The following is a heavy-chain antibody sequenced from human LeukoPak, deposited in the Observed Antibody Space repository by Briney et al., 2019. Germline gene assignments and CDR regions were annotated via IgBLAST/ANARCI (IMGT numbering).Heavy chain of an antibody. CDR3: ARKTVVGSYFDY. CDR1: GFTFSSYW. V-gene: IGHV3-7*03. J-gene: IGHJ4*02. D-gene: IGHD4-23*01. Sequence: GGSLRLSCAASGFTFSSYWMSWVRQAPGKGLEWVANIKQDGSDKYYVDSVKGRYTISRDNAKNSLYLQINSLRAEDTAVYYCARKTVVGSYFDYWGQGTPVTVSS. CDR2: IKQDGSDK.